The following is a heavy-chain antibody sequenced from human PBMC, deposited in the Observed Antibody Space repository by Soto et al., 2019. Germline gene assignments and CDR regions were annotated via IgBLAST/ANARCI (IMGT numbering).Heavy chain of an antibody. Sequence: GSLRLSCASSGFPFRTYEMNWVRQAPGKGLEWVSYISDSGRTMYYADSVKGRFTISRDNAKSSLYLQMNSLRAEDTAVYYCARDPEKYSGSDLGIDYWGQGTLV. CDR1: GFPFRTYE. D-gene: IGHD5-12*01. J-gene: IGHJ4*02. CDR2: ISDSGRTM. CDR3: ARDPEKYSGSDLGIDY. V-gene: IGHV3-48*03.